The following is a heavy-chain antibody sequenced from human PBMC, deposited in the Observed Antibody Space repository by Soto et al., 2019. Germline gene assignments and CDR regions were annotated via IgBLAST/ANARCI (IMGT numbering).Heavy chain of an antibody. J-gene: IGHJ6*02. CDR2: IYYSGST. CDR1: GGSISSYY. V-gene: IGHV4-59*01. Sequence: SETLSLTCTVSGGSISSYYWSWIRQPPGKGLEWIGYIYYSGSTNYNPSLKSRVAISVDTSKNQFSLKLSSVTAADTAVYYCARKPVDYYYGMDVWGQGTTVTVSS. CDR3: ARKPVDYYYGMDV.